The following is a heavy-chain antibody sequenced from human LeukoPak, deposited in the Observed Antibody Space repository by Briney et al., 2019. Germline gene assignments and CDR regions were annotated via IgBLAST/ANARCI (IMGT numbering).Heavy chain of an antibody. CDR2: IIPIFDTK. Sequence: SVKVSCKASGGSFSTYVINWVRQAPGKGLEWMGGIIPIFDTKNYAQKFQGRVTITTDESTSTAYMELSNLRSEDTAVYYCAKLRWGRYNSTDAGYWGQGTLVTVSS. CDR1: GGSFSTYV. J-gene: IGHJ4*02. V-gene: IGHV1-69*05. CDR3: AKLRWGRYNSTDAGY. D-gene: IGHD1-1*01.